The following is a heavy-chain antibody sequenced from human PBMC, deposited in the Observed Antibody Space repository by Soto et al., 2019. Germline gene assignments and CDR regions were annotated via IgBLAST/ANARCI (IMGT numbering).Heavy chain of an antibody. D-gene: IGHD6-13*01. CDR2: INTNTGNP. CDR1: GYTFTSYA. Sequence: QVQLVQSGSELKKPGASVKVSCKASGYTFTSYAMNWVRQAPGQGLEWMGWINTNTGNPTYAQGFTGRFVFSLDTSVSTAYLQICSLKADDTAVYYCARSDVIAAANWFDPWGQGTLVTVSS. J-gene: IGHJ5*02. CDR3: ARSDVIAAANWFDP. V-gene: IGHV7-4-1*01.